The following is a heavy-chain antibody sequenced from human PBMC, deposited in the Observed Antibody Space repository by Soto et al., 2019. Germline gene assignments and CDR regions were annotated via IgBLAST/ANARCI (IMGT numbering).Heavy chain of an antibody. J-gene: IGHJ4*02. D-gene: IGHD1-26*01. Sequence: SETLSLTCTVSGGSISSSSYYWSWIRQPPGKGLEWIGYIYYSGSTNYNPSLKSRVTISVDTSKNQFSLKLSSVTAADTDVYYCARRYGRAIDYWGQGTLVTVS. CDR2: IYYSGST. CDR3: ARRYGRAIDY. V-gene: IGHV4-61*05. CDR1: GGSISSSSYY.